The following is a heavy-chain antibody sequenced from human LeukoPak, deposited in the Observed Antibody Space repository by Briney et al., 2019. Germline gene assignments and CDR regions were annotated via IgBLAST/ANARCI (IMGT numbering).Heavy chain of an antibody. D-gene: IGHD3-3*01. CDR3: ARARITIFGVALNYFDY. CDR2: IYYSGST. J-gene: IGHJ4*02. Sequence: SETLSLTCTVSGGSISSSSYYWGWIRQPPGKGLEWIGSIYYSGSTYYNPSLKSRVTISVDTSKNQFSLKLSSVTAADTAVYYCARARITIFGVALNYFDYWGQGTLVTVSS. V-gene: IGHV4-39*01. CDR1: GGSISSSSYY.